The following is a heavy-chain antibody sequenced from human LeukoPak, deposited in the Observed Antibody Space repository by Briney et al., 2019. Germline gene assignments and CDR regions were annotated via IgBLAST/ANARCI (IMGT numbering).Heavy chain of an antibody. Sequence: SETLSLTCTVSGGSISSSSYYWGWIRPPPGQGLEWIGSIYYSGSTYYNPSLKSRVTISVDTSKNELSLNLSSVTAADTAVYYCEHADYYYYAMDVWGQGTTVTVSS. CDR1: GGSISSSSYY. V-gene: IGHV4-39*01. CDR3: EHADYYYYAMDV. D-gene: IGHD6-25*01. CDR2: IYYSGST. J-gene: IGHJ6*02.